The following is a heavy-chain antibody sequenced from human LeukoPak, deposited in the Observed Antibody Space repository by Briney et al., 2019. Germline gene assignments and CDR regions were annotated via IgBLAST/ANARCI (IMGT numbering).Heavy chain of an antibody. Sequence: ASVKVSCKASGYTFTGYYMHWVRQAPGQGLEWMGWINPNSGGTNYAQKFQGRVTMTRDTSISTAYMELSRLRSDDTAVYYCARGNGLLGSYTPGVCDIWGQGTMVTVSS. V-gene: IGHV1-2*02. CDR3: ARGNGLLGSYTPGVCDI. CDR1: GYTFTGYY. CDR2: INPNSGGT. D-gene: IGHD2-2*02. J-gene: IGHJ3*02.